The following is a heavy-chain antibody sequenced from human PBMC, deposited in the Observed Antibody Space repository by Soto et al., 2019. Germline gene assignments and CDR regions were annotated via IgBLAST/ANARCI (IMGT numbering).Heavy chain of an antibody. CDR3: AKDDPLSDAFDI. CDR1: GFTFSSDA. J-gene: IGHJ3*02. Sequence: GGSLRLSCAASGFTFSSDAMSWFRQAPGKGLEWFSAISGSGGSTYYADSVKGRFTISRDNSKNTLYLQMNSLRAEDTAVYYCAKDDPLSDAFDIWGQGTMVTVSS. V-gene: IGHV3-23*01. CDR2: ISGSGGST.